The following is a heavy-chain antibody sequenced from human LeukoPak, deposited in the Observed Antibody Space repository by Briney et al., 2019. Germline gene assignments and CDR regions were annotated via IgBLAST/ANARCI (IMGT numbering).Heavy chain of an antibody. V-gene: IGHV3-9*01. CDR3: AKEDHFAS. J-gene: IGHJ4*02. CDR2: INWNSGSI. Sequence: SLRPSCAASGSTFDDYTMHCVRPLPAQGMEWVSGINWNSGSIGYADSVRGRFTIARDNAKNSLYLEMNSLRAENTALYYCAKEDHFASWGQGTLVTVSS. CDR1: GSTFDDYT.